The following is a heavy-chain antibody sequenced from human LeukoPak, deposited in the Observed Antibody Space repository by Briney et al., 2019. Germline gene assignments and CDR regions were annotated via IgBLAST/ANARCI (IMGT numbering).Heavy chain of an antibody. Sequence: ASVKVSCKTSGYGFTSDYIDWVRQAPGQGLEWLGISDPSGGRTSYAQKFQGRVTMTRDTSTSTAYMELRSLRSDDTAVYYCARDRGASGSYFLGYWGQGTLVTVSS. CDR3: ARDRGASGSYFLGY. J-gene: IGHJ4*02. V-gene: IGHV1-46*01. CDR2: SDPSGGRT. D-gene: IGHD1-26*01. CDR1: GYGFTSDY.